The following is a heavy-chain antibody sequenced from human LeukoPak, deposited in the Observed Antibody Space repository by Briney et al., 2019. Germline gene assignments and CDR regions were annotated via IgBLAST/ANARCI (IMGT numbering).Heavy chain of an antibody. Sequence: SETLSLTCAVSGYSISSGYCWGWIRQPPGKGLEWIGSIYHSGSTYYNPSLKSRVTISVDTSKNQFSLKLSSVTAADTAVYYCARGRSGSYRFDAFDIWGQGTMVTVSS. CDR1: GYSISSGYC. D-gene: IGHD1-26*01. J-gene: IGHJ3*02. CDR2: IYHSGST. V-gene: IGHV4-38-2*01. CDR3: ARGRSGSYRFDAFDI.